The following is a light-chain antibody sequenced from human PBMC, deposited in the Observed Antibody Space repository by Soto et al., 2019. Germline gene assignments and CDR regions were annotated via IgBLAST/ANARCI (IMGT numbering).Light chain of an antibody. Sequence: DIQLTQSPSLLSASVGDRVTITCRASQGISSYLAWYQQKPGKAPKLLIYAASTLHSGIPSRFSGSGSGTDFTLTISSLQPEDFATYYCQQLNSYPVTFGQGTRLEIK. CDR2: AAS. CDR3: QQLNSYPVT. CDR1: QGISSY. V-gene: IGKV1-9*01. J-gene: IGKJ5*01.